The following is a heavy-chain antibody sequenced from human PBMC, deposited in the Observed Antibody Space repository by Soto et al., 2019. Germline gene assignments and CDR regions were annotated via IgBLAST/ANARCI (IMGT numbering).Heavy chain of an antibody. D-gene: IGHD4-4*01. CDR1: GYTFTDYW. CDR2: IDPSDSYT. J-gene: IGHJ6*02. V-gene: IGHV5-10-1*01. CDR3: ARQPYSNSQYYYYYGMDV. Sequence: PGESPKISCKGSGYTFTDYWIGWVRQMPGKGLEWMGRIDPSDSYTNYSPSFQGHVTISADKSISTAYLQWSSLKASDTAMYYCARQPYSNSQYYYYYGMDVWGQGTTVTVSS.